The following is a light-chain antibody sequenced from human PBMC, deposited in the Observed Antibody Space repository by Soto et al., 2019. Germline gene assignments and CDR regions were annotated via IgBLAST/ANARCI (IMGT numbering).Light chain of an antibody. V-gene: IGKV3-20*01. CDR1: QSLSRGY. CDR2: SAS. CDR3: QQYESPPPFS. J-gene: IGKJ3*01. Sequence: EIVLRQSPGTLSVSPGERATLSCRATQSLSRGYLAWYQQKPGQAPRHLIYSASNRATGIPDRFIDSGSGTDLTLTISRVETEDFAVYYCQQYESPPPFSIGPGTKVDFK.